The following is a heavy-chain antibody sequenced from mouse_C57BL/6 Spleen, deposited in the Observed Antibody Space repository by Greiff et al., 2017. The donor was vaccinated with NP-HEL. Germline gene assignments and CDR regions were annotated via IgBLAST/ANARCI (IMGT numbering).Heavy chain of an antibody. CDR1: GFTFSDYG. CDR3: ARQLPDMDY. J-gene: IGHJ4*01. CDR2: ISSGSSTI. Sequence: EVQVVESGGGLVKPGGSLKLSCAASGFTFSDYGMHWVRQAPEKGLELVAYISSGSSTIYYADTVKGRFTISRDNAKNTLFLQMTILRSEDTTMYDCARQLPDMDYWGQGASVTVAS. V-gene: IGHV5-17*01.